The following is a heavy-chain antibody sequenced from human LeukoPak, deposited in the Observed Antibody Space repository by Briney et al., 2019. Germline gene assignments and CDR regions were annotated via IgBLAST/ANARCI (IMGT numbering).Heavy chain of an antibody. CDR2: INPSGGST. V-gene: IGHV1-46*01. CDR1: GYTFTSYY. D-gene: IGHD6-13*01. CDR3: ARERGMAGIAAAGTFHYYYYMDV. Sequence: GVPVKVSCKASGYTFTSYYMHWVRQAPGQGLEWMGIINPSGGSTSYAQKFQGRVTMTRDTSTSIVYMELSSLRSEDTAVYYCARERGMAGIAAAGTFHYYYYMDVWGKGTTVTISS. J-gene: IGHJ6*03.